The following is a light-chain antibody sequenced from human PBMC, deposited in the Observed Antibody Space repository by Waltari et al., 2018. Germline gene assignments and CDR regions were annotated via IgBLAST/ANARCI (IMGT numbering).Light chain of an antibody. Sequence: DIQLTQSPSFLSAFVGDRVIITCRASQDNRNYLAWYQQKPGRAPNLLIYAASTLRRGVPLRFSGSGSGTEFTLTISGLQPEDSATYFCQQLHSYPRYTFGQGTRLEVK. V-gene: IGKV1-9*01. CDR1: QDNRNY. J-gene: IGKJ2*01. CDR2: AAS. CDR3: QQLHSYPRYT.